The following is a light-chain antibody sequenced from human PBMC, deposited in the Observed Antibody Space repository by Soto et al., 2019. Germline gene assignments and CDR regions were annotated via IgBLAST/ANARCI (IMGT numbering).Light chain of an antibody. V-gene: IGKV4-1*01. CDR2: WAS. CDR1: QSVLYSSNNKNY. Sequence: DIVMTQYPDSLAVSLGERATINCKSSQSVLYSSNNKNYLAWYQQKPGQPPKLLIYWASTRESGVPDRFSGSGSGTDFTLTISSLQAEDVAVYYCQQYYSTFTFGPGTKVDIK. J-gene: IGKJ3*01. CDR3: QQYYSTFT.